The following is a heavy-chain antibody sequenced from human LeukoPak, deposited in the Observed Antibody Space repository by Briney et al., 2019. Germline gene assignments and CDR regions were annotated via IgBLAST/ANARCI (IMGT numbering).Heavy chain of an antibody. J-gene: IGHJ6*03. D-gene: IGHD6-19*01. CDR1: GYTFTSYD. CDR3: ARVAVAGTLSYYYYYYMDV. V-gene: IGHV1-8*01. CDR2: MNPNSGNT. Sequence: ASVKVSCKASGYTFTSYDINWVRQATGQGLEWMGWMNPNSGNTGYAQKFQGRVTMTRNTSISTAYMELSSLRSEDTAVYYCARVAVAGTLSYYYYYYMDVWGKGTTVTISS.